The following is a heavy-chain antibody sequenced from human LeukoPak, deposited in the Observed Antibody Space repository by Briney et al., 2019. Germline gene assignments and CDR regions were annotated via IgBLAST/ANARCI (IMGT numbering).Heavy chain of an antibody. V-gene: IGHV3-23*01. CDR3: ATYRQVLLPFES. Sequence: PGGSLRLSCAASGFTFSSFGMNWVRQPPGKGLEWVSSIFPSGGEIHYADSVRGRFTISRDNSKSILSLQMNSLRAEDTAIYYCATYRQVLLPFESWGQGTLVTVSS. CDR1: GFTFSSFG. J-gene: IGHJ4*02. D-gene: IGHD5-18*01. CDR2: IFPSGGEI.